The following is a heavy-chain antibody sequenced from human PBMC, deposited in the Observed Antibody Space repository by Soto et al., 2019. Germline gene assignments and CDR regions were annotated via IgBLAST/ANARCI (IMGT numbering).Heavy chain of an antibody. D-gene: IGHD7-27*01. CDR1: GGSISSSSYY. V-gene: IGHV4-61*05. Sequence: SETLFLTCTVSGGSISSSSYYWGWIRQPPGKGLEWIGYIYYSGSTNYNPSLKSRVTISVDTSKNQFSLKLSSVTAADTAVYYCARGFGPFNWGYYFDYWGQGTLVTVSS. CDR3: ARGFGPFNWGYYFDY. CDR2: IYYSGST. J-gene: IGHJ4*02.